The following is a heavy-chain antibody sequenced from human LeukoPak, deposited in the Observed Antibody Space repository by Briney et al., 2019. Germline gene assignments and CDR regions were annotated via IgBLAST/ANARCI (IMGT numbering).Heavy chain of an antibody. Sequence: SETLSLTCAVYGGSFSGYYWSWIRQPPGKGLEWIGEINHSGSTNYNPSLKSRVTISVDTSKNQFSLKLSSVTAADTAVYYCARSSRKTIFGVVGRRELGYFDYWGQGTLVTVSS. CDR3: ARSSRKTIFGVVGRRELGYFDY. V-gene: IGHV4-34*01. J-gene: IGHJ4*02. CDR1: GGSFSGYY. D-gene: IGHD3-3*01. CDR2: INHSGST.